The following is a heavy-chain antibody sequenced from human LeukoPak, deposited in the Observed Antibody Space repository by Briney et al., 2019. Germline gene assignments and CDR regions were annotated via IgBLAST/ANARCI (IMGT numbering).Heavy chain of an antibody. CDR2: IYYSGST. Sequence: SETLSLTCTVSGGSISSSSYYWGWIRQPPGKGLEWIGSIYYSGSTYNNPSLKSRVTISVDTSENQFSLKLSSVTAPDTAVYYCARRVYSGSYNWYFDLWGRGTLVTVSS. CDR3: ARRVYSGSYNWYFDL. V-gene: IGHV4-39*01. D-gene: IGHD1-26*01. CDR1: GGSISSSSYY. J-gene: IGHJ2*01.